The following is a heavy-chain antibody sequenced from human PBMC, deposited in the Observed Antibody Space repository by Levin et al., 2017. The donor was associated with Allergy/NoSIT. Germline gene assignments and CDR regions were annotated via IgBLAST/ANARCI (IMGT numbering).Heavy chain of an antibody. Sequence: RSQTLSLTCAVYGGSFSGYYWSWIRQPPGKGLEWIGEINHSGSTNYNPSLKSRVTISVDTSKNQFSLKLSSVTAADTAVYYCARGEYSSSPFDYWGQGTLVTVSS. CDR3: ARGEYSSSPFDY. CDR2: INHSGST. V-gene: IGHV4-34*01. D-gene: IGHD6-6*01. CDR1: GGSFSGYY. J-gene: IGHJ4*02.